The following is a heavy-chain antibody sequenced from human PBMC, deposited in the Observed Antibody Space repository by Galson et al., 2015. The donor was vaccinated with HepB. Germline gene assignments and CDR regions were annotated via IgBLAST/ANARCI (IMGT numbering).Heavy chain of an antibody. CDR1: GGTFSSYA. CDR2: IIPIFGTA. CDR3: AVRGEYSGYDSVFDY. V-gene: IGHV1-69*13. J-gene: IGHJ4*02. D-gene: IGHD5-12*01. Sequence: SVKVSCKASGGTFSSYAISWVRQAPGQGLEWMGGIIPIFGTANYAQKFQGRVTITADESTSTAYMELSSLRSEDTAVYYCAVRGEYSGYDSVFDYWGQGTLVTVSS.